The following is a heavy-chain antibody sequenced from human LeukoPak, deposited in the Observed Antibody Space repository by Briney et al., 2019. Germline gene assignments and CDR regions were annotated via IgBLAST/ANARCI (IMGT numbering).Heavy chain of an antibody. J-gene: IGHJ4*02. CDR3: AKVRFLEWLYGPYYFDY. V-gene: IGHV3-23*01. CDR2: ISGSGGST. CDR1: GFTFSIYA. Sequence: GGSLRLSCAASGFTFSIYAMSWVRQAPGKVLEWVSAISGSGGSTYYADSVKGRFTISRDNSKNTLYLQMNSLRAEDTAVYYCAKVRFLEWLYGPYYFDYWGQGTLVTVSS. D-gene: IGHD3-3*01.